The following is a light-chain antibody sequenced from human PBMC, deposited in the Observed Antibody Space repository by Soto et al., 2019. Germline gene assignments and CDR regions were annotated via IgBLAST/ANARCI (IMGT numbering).Light chain of an antibody. CDR2: KGS. CDR1: QSLVHSEGNTY. J-gene: IGKJ4*01. V-gene: IGKV2-24*01. Sequence: EIVMTQPSLSAAVTLGQPASISCRSSQSLVHSEGNTYLSWLHVGPGQSPRPLISKGSNRFPGLPDRFTGRGAEAECTLKISRVEAEDVGTYDGMQDAHLPLAFGGG. CDR3: MQDAHLPLA.